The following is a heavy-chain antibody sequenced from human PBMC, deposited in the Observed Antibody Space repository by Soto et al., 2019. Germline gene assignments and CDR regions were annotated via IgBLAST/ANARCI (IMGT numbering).Heavy chain of an antibody. D-gene: IGHD2-15*01. CDR3: ARDGYCSGGSCYYYSYYGMDV. CDR2: ISAYNGNT. Sequence: QVQLVQSGAEVKKPGASVKVSCKASGYTFTSYGISWVRQAPGQGLEWMGWISAYNGNTNYAQKLQGRVTMTTDTATXXAXMXXRSRRSDDTAVYYCARDGYCSGGSCYYYSYYGMDVWGQGTTVTVSS. J-gene: IGHJ6*02. CDR1: GYTFTSYG. V-gene: IGHV1-18*01.